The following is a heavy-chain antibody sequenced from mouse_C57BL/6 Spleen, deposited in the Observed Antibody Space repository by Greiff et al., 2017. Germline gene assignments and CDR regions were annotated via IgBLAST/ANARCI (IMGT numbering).Heavy chain of an antibody. CDR2: ISRGGSYT. CDR1: GFTFSSYG. D-gene: IGHD1-1*01. Sequence: EVKLVESGGDLVKPGGSLKLSCAASGFTFSSYGMSWVRQTPDKRLEWVATISRGGSYTYYPGSVKGRFTISRDNAKNTLYLQMSSLTSEDTAMYYCARHYYGSSFYYAMDYWGQGTSVTVSS. CDR3: ARHYYGSSFYYAMDY. J-gene: IGHJ4*01. V-gene: IGHV5-6*01.